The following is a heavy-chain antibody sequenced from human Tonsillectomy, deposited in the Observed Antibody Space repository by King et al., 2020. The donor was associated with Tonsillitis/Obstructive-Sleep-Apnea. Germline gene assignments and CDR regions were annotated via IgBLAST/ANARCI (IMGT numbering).Heavy chain of an antibody. CDR2: INPNSGGT. CDR1: GYTFTGYY. Sequence: VQLVESGAEVKKPGASVKVSCKASGYTFTGYYMHWVRQAPGQGLEWMGWINPNSGGTNYAQKFQGRVTMTRDTSISTAYMELSRLRSEDTAVYYCARARLRSTLNWFDPWGQGTLVTVSS. D-gene: IGHD3-16*01. V-gene: IGHV1-2*02. J-gene: IGHJ5*02. CDR3: ARARLRSTLNWFDP.